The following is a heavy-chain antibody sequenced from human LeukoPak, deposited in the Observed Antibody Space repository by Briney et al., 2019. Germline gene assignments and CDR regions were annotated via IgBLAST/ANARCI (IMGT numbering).Heavy chain of an antibody. J-gene: IGHJ4*02. D-gene: IGHD7-27*01. CDR1: GYTFTSYD. Sequence: ASVKVSCKASGYTFTSYDINWVRQATGQGLEWMGWMNPNSGNTGYAQKFQGRVTMTRNTSISTAYMELSSLRSEDTAVYYCARGRNLDWGVRSFVDYWGQGTLVTVSS. V-gene: IGHV1-8*01. CDR2: MNPNSGNT. CDR3: ARGRNLDWGVRSFVDY.